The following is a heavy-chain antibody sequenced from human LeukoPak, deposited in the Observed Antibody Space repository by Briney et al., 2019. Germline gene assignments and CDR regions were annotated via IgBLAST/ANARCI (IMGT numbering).Heavy chain of an antibody. CDR3: AKGRGTTVTAAANY. J-gene: IGHJ4*02. CDR2: ISGAGGTT. V-gene: IGHV3-23*01. CDR1: GFTFSNYS. Sequence: GGSLRLSCAASGFTFSNYSMSWVRQAPGKGLEWVSTISGAGGTTYYADSVKGRLTISRDNSKNTLFLQFNSLRADATAVYYCAKGRGTTVTAAANYWGQGTLVTVSS. D-gene: IGHD4-17*01.